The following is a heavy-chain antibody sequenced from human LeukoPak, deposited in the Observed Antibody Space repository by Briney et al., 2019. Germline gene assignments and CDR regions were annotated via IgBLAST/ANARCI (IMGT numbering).Heavy chain of an antibody. J-gene: IGHJ2*01. CDR1: GFTFSSHW. CDR3: ARVWWDSSYWYFDH. V-gene: IGHV3-7*05. D-gene: IGHD1-26*01. CDR2: IKQDGSEK. Sequence: GGSLRLSCTVGGFTFSSHWMSWVRQAPGKGLEWVANIKQDGSEKCYVDSVKGRFTISRDNAKNSLYLQVSSLGDEDTAVYYCARVWWDSSYWYFDHWGRGTLVTVSS.